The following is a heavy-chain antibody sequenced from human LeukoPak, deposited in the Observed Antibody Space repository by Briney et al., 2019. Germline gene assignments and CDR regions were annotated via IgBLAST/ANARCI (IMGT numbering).Heavy chain of an antibody. Sequence: SETLSLTCTVSGGSISSYYWSWIRQPPGKGLEWIGYIYYSGSTNYNPSLKSRVTISVDTSKNQFSLKLSSVTAADTAVYYCARLAVAGTSYYGMDVLGQGTTVTVSS. CDR2: IYYSGST. CDR1: GGSISSYY. J-gene: IGHJ6*02. CDR3: ARLAVAGTSYYGMDV. V-gene: IGHV4-59*08. D-gene: IGHD6-19*01.